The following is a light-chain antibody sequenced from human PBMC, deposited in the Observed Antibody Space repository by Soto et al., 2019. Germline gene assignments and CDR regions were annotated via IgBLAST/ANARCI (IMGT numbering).Light chain of an antibody. V-gene: IGLV1-44*01. CDR2: TNN. Sequence: QSVLTQPPSASGTPGQRVTISCSGSSSNIGSNPVNWYQQLPGTAPKLLIYTNNQRPSGVTDRFSGSKSGTSASLAISGLQSEDEGDYYCAAWDDSLHGPVFGGGTKVTVL. CDR1: SSNIGSNP. J-gene: IGLJ2*01. CDR3: AAWDDSLHGPV.